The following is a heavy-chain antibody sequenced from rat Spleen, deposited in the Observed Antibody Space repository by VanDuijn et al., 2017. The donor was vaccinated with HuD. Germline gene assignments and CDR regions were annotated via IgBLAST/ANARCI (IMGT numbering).Heavy chain of an antibody. CDR3: VRQGYLRDWYFDF. J-gene: IGHJ1*01. CDR2: ISYDGTAT. D-gene: IGHD2-5*01. Sequence: EVQLVESGGGLVQPGRSMKLSCAASGLSFSNYDMAWVRQAPTKGLEWVASISYDGTATYYRDSVKGRFSLSRDNGKSTLYLEMDSLRSEDMATYYCVRQGYLRDWYFDFWGPGTMVTVSS. V-gene: IGHV5-25*01. CDR1: GLSFSNYD.